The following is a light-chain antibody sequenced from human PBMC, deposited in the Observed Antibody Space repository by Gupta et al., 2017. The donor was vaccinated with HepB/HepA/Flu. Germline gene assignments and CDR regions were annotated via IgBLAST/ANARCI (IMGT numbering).Light chain of an antibody. CDR2: GAS. J-gene: IGKJ4*01. CDR3: QQDRSIPFT. CDR1: QSLSSSY. V-gene: IGKV3-20*01. Sequence: EIVLTQSPGTLSLSPGGRATLSCRASQSLSSSYLAWYQQKPVQAPRLLIYGASTRATGIPDRFSGSGSGTDFTLTISRLEPEDFAVYYCQQDRSIPFTFGGGTKVEIK.